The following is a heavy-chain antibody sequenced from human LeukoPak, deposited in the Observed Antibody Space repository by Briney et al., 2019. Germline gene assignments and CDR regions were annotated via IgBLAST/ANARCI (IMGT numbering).Heavy chain of an antibody. V-gene: IGHV3-7*01. CDR3: ARDSASCRGCAFDI. Sequence: GGSLRLSCAASEYTFTNFWMSWVRQAPGKGLEWVANTNRDGSEKYYVDSVKGRVTISRDNAMNFLYLQLNSLRVDDTAVYYCARDSASCRGCAFDIWGQGTVVTVSS. CDR2: TNRDGSEK. D-gene: IGHD2-2*01. CDR1: EYTFTNFW. J-gene: IGHJ3*02.